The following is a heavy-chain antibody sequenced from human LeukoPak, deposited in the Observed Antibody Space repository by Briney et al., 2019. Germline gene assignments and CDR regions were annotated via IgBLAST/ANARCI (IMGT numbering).Heavy chain of an antibody. CDR2: IYYSGST. Sequence: SETLSLTCAVSGGSFSSSSYYWGRIRQPPGKGLEWIGSIYYSGSTYYNPSLKGRVTIYVATSKNQFSLKLSSVTAADTALYYCATHDYYGSWSYYWGQGTLVTVSS. J-gene: IGHJ4*02. D-gene: IGHD3-10*01. V-gene: IGHV4-39*01. CDR3: ATHDYYGSWSYY. CDR1: GGSFSSSSYY.